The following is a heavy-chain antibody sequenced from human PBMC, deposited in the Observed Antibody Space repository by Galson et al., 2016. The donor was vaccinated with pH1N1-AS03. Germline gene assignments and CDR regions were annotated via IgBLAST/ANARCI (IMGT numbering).Heavy chain of an antibody. V-gene: IGHV7-4-1*01. CDR3: ARGHTSLSGFWDS. D-gene: IGHD3-9*01. CDR1: GYTFTSHR. CDR2: ITTNTGNP. Sequence: SVKVSCKASGYTFTSHRIIWVRQAPGQGLECMGWITTNTGNPTSAPGFTGRFVFSLDTSVSTAYLQIGSLKAEDTAVYYCARGHTSLSGFWDSWGQGTLVTVSS. J-gene: IGHJ4*02.